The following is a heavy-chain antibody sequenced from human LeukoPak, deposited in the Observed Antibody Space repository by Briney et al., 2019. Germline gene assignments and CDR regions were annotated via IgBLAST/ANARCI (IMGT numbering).Heavy chain of an antibody. J-gene: IGHJ3*02. CDR3: ARIREAQSSNWEDAFDI. V-gene: IGHV3-11*04. Sequence: PGRSLRLSCAASGFTFSDYYMSWIRQAPGKGLEWVSYISSSGSTVYYADSVKGRFTISRDNAKNSLYLQMNSLRAEDTAVYYCARIREAQSSNWEDAFDIWGQGTMVTVSS. CDR2: ISSSGSTV. D-gene: IGHD7-27*01. CDR1: GFTFSDYY.